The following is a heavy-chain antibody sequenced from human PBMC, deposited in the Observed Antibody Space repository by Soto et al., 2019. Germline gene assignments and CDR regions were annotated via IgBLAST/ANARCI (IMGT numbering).Heavy chain of an antibody. J-gene: IGHJ4*02. CDR2: IWYDGSNK. D-gene: IGHD5-12*01. CDR3: ASIHSGYDTSFDY. Sequence: QVQLVESGGGVVQPGRSLRLSCAASGFTFSSYGMHWVRQAPGKGLEWVAVIWYDGSNKYYADSVKGRFTISRDNSKNTLYLQMNSLRAEDAAVYYCASIHSGYDTSFDYWGQGTLVTVSS. CDR1: GFTFSSYG. V-gene: IGHV3-33*01.